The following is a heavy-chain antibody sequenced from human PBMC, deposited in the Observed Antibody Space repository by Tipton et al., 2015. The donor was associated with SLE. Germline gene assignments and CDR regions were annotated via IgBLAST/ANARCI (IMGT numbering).Heavy chain of an antibody. CDR1: GGSISSYY. CDR2: IYTSVST. D-gene: IGHD3-22*01. V-gene: IGHV4-4*09. Sequence: GLVKPSETLSLTCTVSGGSISSYYCSWIRQPPGKGLEWIGYIYTSVSTNYNPSLKSRVTISVDTSKNQFPLNLTSVTAADTAVYYCARPRRHSSDYFQDAFDIWGQGTLVTVSS. J-gene: IGHJ3*02. CDR3: ARPRRHSSDYFQDAFDI.